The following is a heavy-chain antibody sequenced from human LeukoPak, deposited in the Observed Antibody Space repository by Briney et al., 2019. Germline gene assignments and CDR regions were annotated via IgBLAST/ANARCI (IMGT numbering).Heavy chain of an antibody. D-gene: IGHD2-8*01. Sequence: PSETLSLTCTVSGYSISSGYYWGWIRPPPGKGLEWIGSIYHSGSTYYNPSLKRRVTISVDTSKNQFSLKLSSGTAADTAVYDCARGAVLNQEYFQHWGQGTLVTVSS. CDR3: ARGAVLNQEYFQH. CDR2: IYHSGST. J-gene: IGHJ1*01. CDR1: GYSISSGYY. V-gene: IGHV4-38-2*02.